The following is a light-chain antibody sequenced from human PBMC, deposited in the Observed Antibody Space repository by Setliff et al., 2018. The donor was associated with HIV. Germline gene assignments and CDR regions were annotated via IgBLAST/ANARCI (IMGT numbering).Light chain of an antibody. CDR1: QSIGSH. J-gene: IGKJ4*01. Sequence: DIQMTQSPSSLSASVGDRVTITCRASQSIGSHLNWYQQKPGQAPKLLIYAASSLQTGVPSRFSGGGSGTDFTLTISSLQPEDFATYYCQRSYSTPLTFGGGTKVDIK. CDR3: QRSYSTPLT. V-gene: IGKV1-39*01. CDR2: AAS.